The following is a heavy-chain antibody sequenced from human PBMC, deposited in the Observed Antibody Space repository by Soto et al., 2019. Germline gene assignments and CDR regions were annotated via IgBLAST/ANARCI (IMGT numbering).Heavy chain of an antibody. V-gene: IGHV3-23*01. CDR1: GFTFSSYA. D-gene: IGHD6-13*01. Sequence: EVQLLESGGGLVQPGGSLRLSCAASGFTFSSYAMSWVRLAPGKGLEWVSAISGSGGSTYYADSVKGRFTISRDNSKNTLYLQMNSLRAEDTAVYYCAKETSKYSSSWRYFDYWGQGPLVTVSS. J-gene: IGHJ4*02. CDR3: AKETSKYSSSWRYFDY. CDR2: ISGSGGST.